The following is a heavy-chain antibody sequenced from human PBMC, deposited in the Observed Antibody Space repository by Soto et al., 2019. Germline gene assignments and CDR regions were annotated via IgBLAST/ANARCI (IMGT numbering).Heavy chain of an antibody. CDR3: ARVGRFGVVMYYFDY. Sequence: ASVKVSCKASGCTFTSYGISWVRQAPGQGLEWMGWISAYNGNTNYAQKLQGRVTMTTDTSTSTAYMELRSLRSDDTAVYYCARVGRFGVVMYYFDYWGQGTLVTV. CDR2: ISAYNGNT. CDR1: GCTFTSYG. V-gene: IGHV1-18*04. D-gene: IGHD3-3*01. J-gene: IGHJ4*02.